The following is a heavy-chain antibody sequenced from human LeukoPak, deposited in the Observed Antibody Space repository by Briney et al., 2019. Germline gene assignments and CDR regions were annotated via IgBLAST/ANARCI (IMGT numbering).Heavy chain of an antibody. CDR3: KTKTAYDILTGYHRPFGY. CDR1: GYTLTELS. Sequence: ASLKVSCKVSGYTLTELSMHWVRQAPGKGLEWMGGFDPEDGETIYAQKFQGRVTMTEDTSTDTAYMELSSLRSEDTAVYFCKTKTAYDILTGYHRPFGYWGQGTLVTVSS. V-gene: IGHV1-24*01. CDR2: FDPEDGET. D-gene: IGHD3-9*01. J-gene: IGHJ4*02.